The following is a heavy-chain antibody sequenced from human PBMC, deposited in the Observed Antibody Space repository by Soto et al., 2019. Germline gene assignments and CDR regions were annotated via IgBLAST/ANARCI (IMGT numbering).Heavy chain of an antibody. D-gene: IGHD2-15*01. CDR2: IYYTGNT. Sequence: SETLSLTCSVSGGSISSGSYYWGWIRQPPGKGLEWIATIYYTGNTYYNPSLKSRITISVDTSKNQFSLKLSSVTAADTAVYYFSNYPYCERTTCYGNWFDSWGQGTLVTVSS. V-gene: IGHV4-39*01. CDR3: SNYPYCERTTCYGNWFDS. J-gene: IGHJ5*01. CDR1: GGSISSGSYY.